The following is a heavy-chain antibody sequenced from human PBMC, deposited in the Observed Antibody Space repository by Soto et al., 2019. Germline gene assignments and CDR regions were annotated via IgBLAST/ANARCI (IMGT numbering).Heavy chain of an antibody. J-gene: IGHJ3*01. CDR1: GFTFNNYG. CDR2: ISNDGSDK. V-gene: IGHV3-30*18. CDR3: AKDQGIAASHGID. D-gene: IGHD6-13*01. Sequence: QVQLVESGGGVVQPGRSLRLSCAASGFTFNNYGMHWVRQAPGKGLEWVAVISNDGSDKYYADSVKCRLTISRDNSTNTVYLQMNSLRAEDTAVYYCAKDQGIAASHGIDWGQGTMVTVSS.